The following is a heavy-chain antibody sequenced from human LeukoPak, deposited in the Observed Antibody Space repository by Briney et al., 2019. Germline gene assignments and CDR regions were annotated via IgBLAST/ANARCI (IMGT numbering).Heavy chain of an antibody. D-gene: IGHD3-10*01. V-gene: IGHV3-49*03. Sequence: GRSLRLSCTGSGFTFGDYAMNWFRQAPGKGLEWVGFIRSKTYGGATEYAASVKGRFTISRDDSKSIAYLQMDSLKTEDTAVYYCSSYYGSDSPWWYFDYWGQGTLVTVSS. CDR2: IRSKTYGGAT. CDR3: SSYYGSDSPWWYFDY. CDR1: GFTFGDYA. J-gene: IGHJ4*02.